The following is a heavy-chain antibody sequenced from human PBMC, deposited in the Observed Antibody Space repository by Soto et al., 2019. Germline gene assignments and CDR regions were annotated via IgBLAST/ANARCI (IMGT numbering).Heavy chain of an antibody. Sequence: QVQLQQWGAGLLKPSETLSLTCAVYCGSFSGYYWSWIRQPPGKGLEWIGEINHSGSTNYNPSLKSRVTISVDTSKTQFSLKLSSVTAADTAVYYCATCGSSGYYGSGSYSWFDPWGQGTLVTVSS. CDR1: CGSFSGYY. D-gene: IGHD3-10*01. V-gene: IGHV4-34*01. CDR2: INHSGST. CDR3: ATCGSSGYYGSGSYSWFDP. J-gene: IGHJ5*02.